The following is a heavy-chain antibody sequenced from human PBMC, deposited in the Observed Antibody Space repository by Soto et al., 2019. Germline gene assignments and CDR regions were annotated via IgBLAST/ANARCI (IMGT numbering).Heavy chain of an antibody. J-gene: IGHJ6*03. D-gene: IGHD2-8*02. CDR1: GGSISSYY. Sequence: SVTLSLTCPVAGGSISSYYLSWIRPTPGKGLEWIGYIYYSGSTNYNPSLKSRVTISVDTSKNQFSLKLSSVTAADTAVYYCARGCGAAYTISTGLFFGDFYYYYYYMDVWGKGTTVTVSS. V-gene: IGHV4-59*01. CDR2: IYYSGST. CDR3: ARGCGAAYTISTGLFFGDFYYYYYYMDV.